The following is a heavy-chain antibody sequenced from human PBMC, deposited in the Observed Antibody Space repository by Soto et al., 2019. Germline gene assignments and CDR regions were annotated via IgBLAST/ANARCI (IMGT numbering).Heavy chain of an antibody. CDR2: ISAYNGNT. D-gene: IGHD3-10*01. J-gene: IGHJ4*02. CDR3: ARVKFRGYYYGSGKGGYFDY. Sequence: QVQLVQSGAEVKKPGASVKVSCKASGYTFTSYGISWVRQAPGQGLEWMGWISAYNGNTNYAQKLQGRVTMTTDTSTSTAYMELRSLRSDDTAVYSCARVKFRGYYYGSGKGGYFDYSCQGTLVTVSS. V-gene: IGHV1-18*04. CDR1: GYTFTSYG.